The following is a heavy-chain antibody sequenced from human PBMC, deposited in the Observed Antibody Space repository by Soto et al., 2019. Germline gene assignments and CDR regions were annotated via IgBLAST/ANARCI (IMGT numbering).Heavy chain of an antibody. CDR1: GGSISSSSYY. V-gene: IGHV4-39*01. J-gene: IGHJ4*02. D-gene: IGHD6-19*01. CDR2: IYYSGST. CDR3: ARHERAVAGTGFDY. Sequence: SETLSLTCTVSGGSISSSSYYWGWIRQPPGKGLEWIGSIYYSGSTYYNPSLKSRVTISVDTSKNQFSLKLSSVTAADTAVYYCARHERAVAGTGFDYWGQGTLVTVSS.